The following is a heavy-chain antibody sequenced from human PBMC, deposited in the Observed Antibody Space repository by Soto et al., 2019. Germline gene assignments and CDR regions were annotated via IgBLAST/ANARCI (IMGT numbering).Heavy chain of an antibody. V-gene: IGHV5-10-1*01. D-gene: IGHD4-17*01. CDR3: ARRFPDSSHYGVLEYYYYGMDV. CDR1: GYSFTSYW. J-gene: IGHJ6*02. Sequence: GESLKISCKGSGYSFTSYWISWVRQMPGKGLEWMGRIDPSDSYTNYSPSFQGHVTISADKSISTAYLQWSSLKASDTAMYYCARRFPDSSHYGVLEYYYYGMDVWGQGTTVTVSS. CDR2: IDPSDSYT.